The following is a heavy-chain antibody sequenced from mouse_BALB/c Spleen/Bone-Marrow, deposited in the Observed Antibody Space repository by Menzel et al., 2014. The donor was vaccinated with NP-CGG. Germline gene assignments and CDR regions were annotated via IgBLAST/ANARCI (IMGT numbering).Heavy chain of an antibody. V-gene: IGHV2-9*02. D-gene: IGHD1-1*01. CDR1: GFSLTDYG. Sequence: VQRVESGPGLVAPSQSLSITCTVSGFSLTDYGVHWVRQPPGKGLEWLGVLWAGGSTNYNSALMSRLSISKDNSKSQVFLKMNSLQTDDTAMYYCAREGCGCYGSSGDAMDYWGQGTSVTVSS. J-gene: IGHJ4*01. CDR2: LWAGGST. CDR3: AREGCGCYGSSGDAMDY.